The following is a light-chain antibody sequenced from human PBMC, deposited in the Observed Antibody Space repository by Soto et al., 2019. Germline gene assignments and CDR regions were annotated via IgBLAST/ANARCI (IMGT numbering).Light chain of an antibody. CDR3: SSYTISNTRLIV. V-gene: IGLV2-14*03. CDR1: SSDVGGYNY. Sequence: QSVLTQPASVSGSPGQSITISCTGTSSDVGGYNYVSWYQHHPGKAPKLMIFDVSNRPSGVSNRFSGSKSGNTASLTISGLQPEDEADYYCSSYTISNTRLIVFATGTKVTVL. J-gene: IGLJ1*01. CDR2: DVS.